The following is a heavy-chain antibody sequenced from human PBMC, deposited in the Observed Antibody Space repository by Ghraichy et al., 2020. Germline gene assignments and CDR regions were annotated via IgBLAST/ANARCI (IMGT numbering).Heavy chain of an antibody. CDR3: VKKSGSYFDY. Sequence: GESLNISCSASGFTFSSYAMHWVRQAPGKGLEYVSAISSNGGSTYYADSVKGRFTISRDNSKNTLYLQMSSLRAEDTAVYYCVKKSGSYFDYWGQGTLVTVSS. V-gene: IGHV3-64D*06. CDR1: GFTFSSYA. J-gene: IGHJ4*02. CDR2: ISSNGGST.